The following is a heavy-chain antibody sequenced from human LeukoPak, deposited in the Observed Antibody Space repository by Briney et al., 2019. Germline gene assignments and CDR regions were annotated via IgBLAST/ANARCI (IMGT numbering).Heavy chain of an antibody. CDR3: ATVESGDQALDY. J-gene: IGHJ4*02. Sequence: GGSLRLSCAASGFTFSNYAMSWVRQAPGKGLEWVSGISGSGGNTYYAYSVKGRFTISRDNSKNTLYLQMNSLRAEDTAVYYCATVESGDQALDYWGQETLVTVSS. D-gene: IGHD4-17*01. CDR2: ISGSGGNT. CDR1: GFTFSNYA. V-gene: IGHV3-23*01.